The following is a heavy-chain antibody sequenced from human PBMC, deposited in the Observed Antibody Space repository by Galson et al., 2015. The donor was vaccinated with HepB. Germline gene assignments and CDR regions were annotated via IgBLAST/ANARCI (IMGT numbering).Heavy chain of an antibody. CDR2: IHPVDSDT. J-gene: IGHJ4*02. CDR3: VKSQCDGGNCPFDY. Sequence: AEVKKPGESLKLSCKGSGYSFTSYWTGWVRQMSGRGLEWMGIIHPVDSDTRYIPSFRGQVTISADRSINTAYLQWSSLKASDSATYYCVKSQCDGGNCPFDYWGQGTRVTVSS. CDR1: GYSFTSYW. D-gene: IGHD2-21*01. V-gene: IGHV5-51*01.